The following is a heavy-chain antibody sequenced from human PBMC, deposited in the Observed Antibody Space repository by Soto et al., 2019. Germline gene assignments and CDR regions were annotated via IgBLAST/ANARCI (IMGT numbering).Heavy chain of an antibody. CDR1: GFTFSSYA. CDR3: AKVHKLYIVVVVAATATVDY. V-gene: IGHV3-23*01. CDR2: ISGSGGST. D-gene: IGHD2-15*01. Sequence: GGSLRLSCAASGFTFSSYAMSWVRQAPGKGLEWVSAISGSGGSTYYADSVKGRFTISRDNSKNTLYLQMNSLRAEDTAVYYCAKVHKLYIVVVVAATATVDYWCQGTLVTVSS. J-gene: IGHJ4*02.